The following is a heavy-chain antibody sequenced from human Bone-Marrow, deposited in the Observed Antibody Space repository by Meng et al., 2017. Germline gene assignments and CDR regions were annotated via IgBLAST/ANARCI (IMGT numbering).Heavy chain of an antibody. V-gene: IGHV4-31*03. CDR1: GGSISSGNHY. CDR3: ASLYGDSSVWYLDL. CDR2: IYYSGST. D-gene: IGHD4-17*01. J-gene: IGHJ2*01. Sequence: QVHLQESGPVVVKPSQTLSLTCTVSGGSISSGNHYWSRIRQHPGKGLEYIGYIYYSGSTYYNPSLKSRVIISVDTSKNQFSLRLNSVTAADTAVYYCASLYGDSSVWYLDLWGRGTLVTVSS.